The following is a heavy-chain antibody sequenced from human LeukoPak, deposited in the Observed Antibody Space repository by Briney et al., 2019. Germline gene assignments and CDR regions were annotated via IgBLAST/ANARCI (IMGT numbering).Heavy chain of an antibody. CDR1: GGTFSSYA. V-gene: IGHV1-69*04. CDR2: IIPILGIA. J-gene: IGHJ4*02. CDR3: ARDVRARYCGGDCAHPYFDY. Sequence: SVKVSCKASGGTFSSYAISWVRQAPGQGLEWMGRIIPILGIANYAQKFQGRVTITADKSTSTAYMELSSLRSEDTAVYYCARDVRARYCGGDCAHPYFDYWGQGTLVTVSS. D-gene: IGHD2-21*02.